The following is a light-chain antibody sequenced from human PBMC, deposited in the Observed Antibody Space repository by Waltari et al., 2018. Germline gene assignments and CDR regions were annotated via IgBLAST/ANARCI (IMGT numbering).Light chain of an antibody. CDR2: DVS. Sequence: QSALTQPASVSGSPGQSITISCTGTSSDVGRYNYVSWYQQPPGKAPKLLIYDVSDRPSGVSNRFSGSKSGNTAFLTISGLQAEDEGDYYCNSYASNSDGLFGGGTKLTVL. J-gene: IGLJ2*01. CDR3: NSYASNSDGL. CDR1: SSDVGRYNY. V-gene: IGLV2-14*03.